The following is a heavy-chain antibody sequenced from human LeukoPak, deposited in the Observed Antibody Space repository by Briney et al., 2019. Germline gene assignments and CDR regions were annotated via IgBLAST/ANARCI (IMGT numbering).Heavy chain of an antibody. CDR2: ISYDGSNK. D-gene: IGHD5-12*01. Sequence: PGRSLRLSCAASGFTFSSYGMHWVRQAPGKGLEWVAVISYDGSNKYYADSVKGRFTISRDNSKNTLYLQMNSLRAEDTAVYYCAKVQRPRIVATSFDYWGQGTLVTVSS. CDR1: GFTFSSYG. V-gene: IGHV3-30*18. CDR3: AKVQRPRIVATSFDY. J-gene: IGHJ4*02.